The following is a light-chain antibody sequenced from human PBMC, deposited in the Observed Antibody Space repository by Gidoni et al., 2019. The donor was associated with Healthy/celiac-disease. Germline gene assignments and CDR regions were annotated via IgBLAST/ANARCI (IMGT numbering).Light chain of an antibody. CDR3: GSWDSSLSAGV. CDR1: SSNIGNND. J-gene: IGLJ3*02. Sequence: QSVLTQPPSVSAAPGQKVTISCSCSSSNIGNNDVSWYQQLPGTAPKLLIYENNKRPSGIPDRFSGSKSGTSATLGITGLQTGDEADYYCGSWDSSLSAGVFGGGTKLTVL. V-gene: IGLV1-51*02. CDR2: ENN.